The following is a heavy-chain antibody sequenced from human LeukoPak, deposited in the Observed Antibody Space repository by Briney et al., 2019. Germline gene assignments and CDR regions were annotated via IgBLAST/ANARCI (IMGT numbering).Heavy chain of an antibody. CDR2: ISSSGSTK. CDR3: ARGGLSIMGY. Sequence: GGSLRLSCGASGITFSSYSMNWVRQAPGKGLEWVSYISSSGSTKYYANSVKGRFTISRDNARNSLYLQMNSLRAEDTAVYFCARGGLSIMGYWGQGTLVTVSS. D-gene: IGHD2/OR15-2a*01. CDR1: GITFSSYS. J-gene: IGHJ4*02. V-gene: IGHV3-48*01.